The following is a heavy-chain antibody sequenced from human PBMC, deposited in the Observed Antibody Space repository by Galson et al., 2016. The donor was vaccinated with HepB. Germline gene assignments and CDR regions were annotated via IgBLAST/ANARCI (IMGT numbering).Heavy chain of an antibody. CDR1: GFTFNSYA. CDR3: SKGSGVGANSGYYGLDV. Sequence: SLRLSCAASGFTFNSYAMIWVRQAPGKGLEWVSSISGSGGSTYNADSVKGRFTISRDNSKNTLYLRMNSLRAEDTAVYYCSKGSGVGANSGYYGLDVWGQGTTVTVSS. D-gene: IGHD1-26*01. J-gene: IGHJ6*02. CDR2: ISGSGGST. V-gene: IGHV3-23*01.